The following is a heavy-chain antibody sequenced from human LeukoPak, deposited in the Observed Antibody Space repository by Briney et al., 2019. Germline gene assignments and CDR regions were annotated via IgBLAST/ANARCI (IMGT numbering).Heavy chain of an antibody. D-gene: IGHD3-22*01. CDR1: GFTFSSYA. CDR3: VKDQDGMIVVDYFDY. J-gene: IGHJ4*02. CDR2: ISGSGGST. Sequence: GGSLRLSCAASGFTFSSYAMSWVRQAPGKGLEWVSAISGSGGSTYYADSVKGRFTISRDNSKNTLYLQMNSLRAEDTAVYYCVKDQDGMIVVDYFDYWGQGTLVTVSS. V-gene: IGHV3-23*01.